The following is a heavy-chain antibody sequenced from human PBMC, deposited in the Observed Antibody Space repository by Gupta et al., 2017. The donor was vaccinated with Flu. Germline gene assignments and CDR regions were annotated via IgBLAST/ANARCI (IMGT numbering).Heavy chain of an antibody. J-gene: IGHJ4*02. CDR3: ARDYTTSWTPGV. V-gene: IGHV3-33*01. D-gene: IGHD2-2*01. Sequence: QVQLVESGGGVAQPGGSLRLSCAASGFTFSKSGMHWVRQAPGKGLEWVAAIWFDGSDKNCADSVKGRFTISRDNSMNTLSLQMNSLRPEDTAVYYCARDYTTSWTPGVWGQGTLVTVSS. CDR1: GFTFSKSG. CDR2: IWFDGSDK.